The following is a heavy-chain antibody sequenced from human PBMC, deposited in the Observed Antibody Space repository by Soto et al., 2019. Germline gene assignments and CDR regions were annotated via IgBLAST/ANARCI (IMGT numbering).Heavy chain of an antibody. CDR1: GGSISSYY. Sequence: SETLSLTCTVSGGSISSYYWSWIRQPPGKGLEWIGYIYYSGSTNYNPSLKSRVTISVDTSKNQFSLKLSSVTAADTAVYYCTATYGSWSYYRIPFDYWGQGTLVTVSS. D-gene: IGHD3-10*01. CDR3: TATYGSWSYYRIPFDY. J-gene: IGHJ4*02. V-gene: IGHV4-59*01. CDR2: IYYSGST.